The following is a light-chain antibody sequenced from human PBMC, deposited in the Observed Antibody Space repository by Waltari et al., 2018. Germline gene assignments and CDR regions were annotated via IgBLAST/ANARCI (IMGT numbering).Light chain of an antibody. CDR1: QSVSTN. CDR3: QQYNNWPPLFT. Sequence: IVMTQSPATLSVSPGERATLSCRASQSVSTNLAWYQQKPGQAPRLLIYGASARATVVPARFSGSGSGPEFTLTISSLQSEDFAVYYCQQYNNWPPLFTFGPGTKVDI. J-gene: IGKJ3*01. V-gene: IGKV3-15*01. CDR2: GAS.